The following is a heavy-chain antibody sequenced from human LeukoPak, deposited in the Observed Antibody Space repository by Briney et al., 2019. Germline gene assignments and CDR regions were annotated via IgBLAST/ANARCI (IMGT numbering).Heavy chain of an antibody. V-gene: IGHV4-34*01. CDR2: INHSGST. Sequence: SETLSLTCVVYGGSFSGYYWSWIRQPPGKGLEWIGEINHSGSTNYNPSLKSRVTISVDTSKNQFSLKLSSVTAADTAVYYCARVPRPKYYYYYGMDVWGQGTTVTVSS. CDR3: ARVPRPKYYYYYGMDV. J-gene: IGHJ6*02. CDR1: GGSFSGYY.